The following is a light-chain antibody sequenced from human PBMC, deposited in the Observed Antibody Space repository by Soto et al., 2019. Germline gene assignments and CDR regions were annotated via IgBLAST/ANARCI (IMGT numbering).Light chain of an antibody. J-gene: IGKJ5*01. Sequence: EIVMTQSPATLSVSPGEGATLSCRASQSVRTKLAWYQQKAGQAPRLLIYGASTRATGVSDRFSGSGSGTEYTLTISSLQSEDFAVYYCQQYDTWPSITFGQGTRWRL. CDR3: QQYDTWPSIT. V-gene: IGKV3-15*01. CDR2: GAS. CDR1: QSVRTK.